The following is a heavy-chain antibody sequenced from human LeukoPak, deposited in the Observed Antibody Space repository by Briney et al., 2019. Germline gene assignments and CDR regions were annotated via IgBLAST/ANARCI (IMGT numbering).Heavy chain of an antibody. V-gene: IGHV3-23*01. CDR2: ISGSGGST. CDR1: GFTFSSYA. D-gene: IGHD3-10*01. CDR3: AKSLWFGELPWFDP. J-gene: IGHJ5*02. Sequence: GGSLRLSCAASGFTFSSYAMSWVRQAPGKGLEWVSAISGSGGSTYYADSVKGRFTISRGNSKNTLYLQMNSLRAEDTAVYYCAKSLWFGELPWFDPWGQGTLVTVSS.